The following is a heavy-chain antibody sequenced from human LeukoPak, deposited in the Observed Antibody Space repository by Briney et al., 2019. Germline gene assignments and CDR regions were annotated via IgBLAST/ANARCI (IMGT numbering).Heavy chain of an antibody. CDR1: GFTFSTYS. J-gene: IGHJ4*02. V-gene: IGHV3-21*01. Sequence: GGSLRLSCAASGFTFSTYSMYWVRQAPGKGLEWVSSISSSGSYIYYADSVKGRFTISRDNAKNALYLQMNSLRAEDTAVYYCARLSGGYNGFDYWGQGTLVTVSS. CDR2: ISSSGSYI. CDR3: ARLSGGYNGFDY. D-gene: IGHD1-26*01.